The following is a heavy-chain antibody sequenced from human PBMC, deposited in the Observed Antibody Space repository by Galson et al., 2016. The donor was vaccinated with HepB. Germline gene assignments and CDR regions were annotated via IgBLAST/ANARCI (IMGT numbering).Heavy chain of an antibody. CDR1: GFTFDDYA. J-gene: IGHJ4*02. Sequence: SLRLSCAASGFTFDDYAMHWVRQAPGKGLEWVSSISWNSDRVGYGDSVKGRFTISRDNAENSLYLQMNSLTTDDTALYYCARAPSYSSGPYHYFDYWGRGTLVTVSS. CDR2: ISWNSDRV. D-gene: IGHD6-19*01. CDR3: ARAPSYSSGPYHYFDY. V-gene: IGHV3-9*01.